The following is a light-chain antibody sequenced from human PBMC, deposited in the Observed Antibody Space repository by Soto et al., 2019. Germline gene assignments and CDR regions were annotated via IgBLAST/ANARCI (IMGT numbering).Light chain of an antibody. J-gene: IGLJ1*01. Sequence: QSVLTQPRSVSGSPGQSVTISCTGTSSDVGGYNFVSWYQHHPGKAPKLMIYDVNKRPSGVPDRFSGSKSGNTASLTISGLQAEDEADYYCCSNAGSYTYVFGTGTKVTVL. CDR3: CSNAGSYTYV. CDR2: DVN. V-gene: IGLV2-11*01. CDR1: SSDVGGYNF.